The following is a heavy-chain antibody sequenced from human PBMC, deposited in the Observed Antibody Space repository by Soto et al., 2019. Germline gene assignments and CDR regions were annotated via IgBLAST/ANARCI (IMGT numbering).Heavy chain of an antibody. CDR3: ARRDGGYDYLLDY. CDR1: GGSISSSSYY. CDR2: IYYSGST. V-gene: IGHV4-39*01. D-gene: IGHD5-12*01. Sequence: QLQLQESGPGLVKPSETLSLTCTVSGGSISSSSYYWGWIRQPPGKGLEWIGSIYYSGSTYYNPSLKSRVTISVDTSKNQFSLKLSSVTAADTAVYYCARRDGGYDYLLDYWGQGTLVTVSS. J-gene: IGHJ4*02.